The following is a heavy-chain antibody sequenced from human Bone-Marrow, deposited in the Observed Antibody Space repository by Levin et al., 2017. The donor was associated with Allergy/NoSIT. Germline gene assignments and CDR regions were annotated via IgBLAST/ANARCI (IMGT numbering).Heavy chain of an antibody. V-gene: IGHV3-30*04. J-gene: IGHJ5*02. CDR2: ISYDGTHK. D-gene: IGHD1-1*01. Sequence: PGGSLRLSCAASGFTFRNFSMHWVRQAPGKGLGWMTVISYDGTHKYYADSVKGRFTISRDNSKNTVSLRMNSLRAEDTAVYYCASLNWNDVVNLWGQGTLVTVSS. CDR3: ASLNWNDVVNL. CDR1: GFTFRNFS.